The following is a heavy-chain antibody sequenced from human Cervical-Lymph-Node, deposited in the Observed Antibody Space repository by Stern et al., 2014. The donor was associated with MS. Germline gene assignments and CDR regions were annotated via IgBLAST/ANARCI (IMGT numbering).Heavy chain of an antibody. V-gene: IGHV4-59*01. CDR1: GGSISSYS. J-gene: IGHJ4*02. CDR2: IYYSGST. D-gene: IGHD4-23*01. CDR3: ARGYGGNPIDY. Sequence: QLQLQESGPGLVKPSETLSLTCTVSGGSISSYSWSWIRQPPGKGLEWIGYIYYSGSTNYNHSLNSRVTISVDTSKNQFSLKLSSVTAADTAVYYCARGYGGNPIDYWGQGTLVTVSS.